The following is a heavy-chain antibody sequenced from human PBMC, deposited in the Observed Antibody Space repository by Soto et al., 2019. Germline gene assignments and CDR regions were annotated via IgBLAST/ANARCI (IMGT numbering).Heavy chain of an antibody. CDR3: ARELEGGVFDI. CDR2: LSYTGST. D-gene: IGHD2-8*02. CDR1: GGPVRDAYSY. J-gene: IGHJ3*02. V-gene: IGHV4-30-4*01. Sequence: SETLSLTFTVSGGPVRDAYSYWTWIRQPPGKGLEWMGYLSYTGSTYYNPSLRNRATISVDESSNHLSLRLSSVTAADTAVYYCARELEGGVFDIWGRGTLVTVSS.